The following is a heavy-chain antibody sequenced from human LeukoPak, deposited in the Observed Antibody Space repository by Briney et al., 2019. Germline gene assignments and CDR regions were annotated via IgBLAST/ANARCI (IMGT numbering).Heavy chain of an antibody. Sequence: PGGSLRLSCAASGFTFSSYAMSWVRQAPGKGLEWDAGISAGGGSTYYADSVKGRFTISRDNSKNMLYLQLNSLRAEDTAVYYCAKAHCSSTSCSRADNWGQGTLVTVSS. CDR1: GFTFSSYA. J-gene: IGHJ4*02. V-gene: IGHV3-23*01. CDR3: AKAHCSSTSCSRADN. D-gene: IGHD2-2*01. CDR2: ISAGGGST.